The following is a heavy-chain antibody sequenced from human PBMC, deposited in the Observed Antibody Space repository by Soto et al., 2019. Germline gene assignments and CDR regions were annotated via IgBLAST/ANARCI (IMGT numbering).Heavy chain of an antibody. J-gene: IGHJ6*02. CDR1: GFTFSNAW. CDR3: TTLHSGDLAPYYYYYYGMDV. Sequence: ESGGGLVKPGGSLRLSCAASGFTFSNAWMNWVRQAPGKGLEWVGRIKSKTDGGTTDYAAPVKGRFTISRDDSKNTLYLQMNSLKTEDTAVYYCTTLHSGDLAPYYYYYYGMDVWGQGTTVTVSS. V-gene: IGHV3-15*07. D-gene: IGHD2-21*02. CDR2: IKSKTDGGTT.